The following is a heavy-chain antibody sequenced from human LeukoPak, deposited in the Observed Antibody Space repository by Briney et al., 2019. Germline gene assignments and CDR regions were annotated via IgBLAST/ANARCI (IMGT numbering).Heavy chain of an antibody. CDR1: GGSISSGDYY. CDR3: ARAFPLGNWFDP. V-gene: IGHV4-30-4*08. J-gene: IGHJ5*02. D-gene: IGHD3-16*01. Sequence: SQTLSLTCTVSGGSISSGDYYWSWIRQPPGKGLEWIGYIYYSGSTYYNPSLKSRVTISVDTSKNPFSLKLSSVTAADTAVYYCARAFPLGNWFDPWGQGTLVTVSS. CDR2: IYYSGST.